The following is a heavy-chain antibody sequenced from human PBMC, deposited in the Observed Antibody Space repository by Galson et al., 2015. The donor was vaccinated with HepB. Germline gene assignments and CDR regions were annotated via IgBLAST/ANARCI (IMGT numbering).Heavy chain of an antibody. CDR3: ARDPGGGGYDLGY. D-gene: IGHD5-12*01. CDR2: INSNGRGT. V-gene: IGHV3-74*01. J-gene: IGHJ4*02. CDR1: GFTVNRYW. Sequence: SLRLSCADPGFTVNRYWMHWVRQAPGKGLVWVARINSNGRGTAYADFVRGRFTISRDNTRNRLYLQMNGLKVEDTAVYYCARDPGGGGYDLGYWGQGTQVSVSS.